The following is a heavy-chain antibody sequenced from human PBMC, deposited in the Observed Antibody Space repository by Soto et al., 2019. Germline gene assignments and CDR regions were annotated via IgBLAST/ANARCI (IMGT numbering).Heavy chain of an antibody. D-gene: IGHD3-9*01. CDR2: ISSSGSTI. Sequence: PGGSLRLSCAASGFTFSDYYMSWIRQAPGKGLEWVSYISSSGSTIYYADSVKGRFTISRDNAKNSLYLQMNSLRAEDTAVYYCARDRLDYVILTGYYIVPPDYWGQGTLVTVSS. CDR1: GFTFSDYY. V-gene: IGHV3-11*01. CDR3: ARDRLDYVILTGYYIVPPDY. J-gene: IGHJ4*02.